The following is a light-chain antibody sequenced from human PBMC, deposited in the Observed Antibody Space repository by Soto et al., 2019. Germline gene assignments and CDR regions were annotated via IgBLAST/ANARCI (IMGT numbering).Light chain of an antibody. CDR2: EVS. V-gene: IGLV2-23*02. Sequence: QSALTQSPSASGSPGQSVTISCTGTSSDVGGHNYVSWYQHHPGKAPKLIIYEVSKRPSGVSNRFSGSKSGNTASLTISGLQAEDEADYYCCSYAGSSTYVFGTGTKLTVL. J-gene: IGLJ1*01. CDR3: CSYAGSSTYV. CDR1: SSDVGGHNY.